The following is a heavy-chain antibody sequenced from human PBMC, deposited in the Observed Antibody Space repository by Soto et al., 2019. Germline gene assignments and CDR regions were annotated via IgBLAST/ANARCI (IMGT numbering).Heavy chain of an antibody. J-gene: IGHJ5*02. Sequence: GASVKVSCMASGYTFTSYGISWVRQAPGQGLERMGWISAYNSNTNYAQKLQGRVTMTTDTSTSTAYMELRSLRSDDTAVYYCARGSEWGDYEEPLNWFDPWGQGTLVTVSS. CDR3: ARGSEWGDYEEPLNWFDP. CDR1: GYTFTSYG. CDR2: ISAYNSNT. V-gene: IGHV1-18*01. D-gene: IGHD4-17*01.